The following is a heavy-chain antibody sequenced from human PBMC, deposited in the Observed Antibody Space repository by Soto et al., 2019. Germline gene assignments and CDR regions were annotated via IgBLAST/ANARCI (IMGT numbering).Heavy chain of an antibody. J-gene: IGHJ4*02. CDR3: AKDRGTYYYDRSGYYRY. CDR1: GLTFCSYA. Sequence: EVQLLEFGGGWEQPGGPLGLPCQASGLTFCSYALSWVAKAPGKGLGGVSVVRGSGGRTYYEDSVKGRLTISRDNSKNTLYLQLNSLISEATAVYYCAKDRGTYYYDRSGYYRYWGQGTLVTVSS. D-gene: IGHD3-22*01. V-gene: IGHV3-23*01. CDR2: VRGSGGRT.